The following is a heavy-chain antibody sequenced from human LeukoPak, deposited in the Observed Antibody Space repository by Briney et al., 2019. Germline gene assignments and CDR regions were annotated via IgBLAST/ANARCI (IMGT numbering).Heavy chain of an antibody. D-gene: IGHD2-15*01. CDR1: GGSINNYY. V-gene: IGHV4-59*01. J-gene: IGHJ3*02. CDR2: VEDTGST. CDR3: ARDGHCNGGGCWNAFDI. Sequence: SETLSLTCTVSGGSINNYYWSWIRQPPGKGLEWIGYVEDTGSTKYNPSLESRVTISLDTSKTQFPLKLTSVTAADTAVYYCARDGHCNGGGCWNAFDIWGQGTMVTVSS.